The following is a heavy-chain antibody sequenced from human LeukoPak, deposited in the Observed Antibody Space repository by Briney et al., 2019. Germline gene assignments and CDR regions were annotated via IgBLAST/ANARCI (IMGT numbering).Heavy chain of an antibody. V-gene: IGHV3-11*01. J-gene: IGHJ4*02. CDR2: ISSSGSTI. CDR1: GFTFSDYY. Sequence: GGSLRLSCAASGFTFSDYYMSWIRQAPGKGLEWVSYISSSGSTIYYADSVKGRFTISRDNSKNTLYVQMNSLTAEDTAIYYCAKATGNLGNWGQGTLVTVSS. D-gene: IGHD1-1*01. CDR3: AKATGNLGN.